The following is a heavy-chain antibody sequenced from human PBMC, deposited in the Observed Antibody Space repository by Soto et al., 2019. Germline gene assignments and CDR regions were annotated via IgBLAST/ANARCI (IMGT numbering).Heavy chain of an antibody. D-gene: IGHD3-9*01. V-gene: IGHV1-69*02. CDR2: IIPILGIA. J-gene: IGHJ4*02. CDR1: GGTFSSYT. CDR3: AREPFHYDILTGYSRPFDY. Sequence: SVKVSCKASGGTFSSYTISWVRQAPGQGLEWMGRIIPILGIANYAQKFQGRVTITADKSTSTAYMELSSLRSEDTAVYYCAREPFHYDILTGYSRPFDYWGQGTLVTVSS.